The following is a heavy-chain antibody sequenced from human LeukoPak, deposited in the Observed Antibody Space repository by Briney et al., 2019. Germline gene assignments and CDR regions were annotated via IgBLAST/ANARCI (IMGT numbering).Heavy chain of an antibody. CDR1: GFKFDEYS. V-gene: IGHV3-20*04. CDR3: ARPHSSGWYGAFDI. Sequence: GGSLRLSCAASGFKFDEYSMNWVGQAPGKGLEWVSGINWNGGSTGYAASVKGRFTISRDNAKNSLYLQMNSLRAEDTALYYCARPHSSGWYGAFDIWGQGTMVTVSS. J-gene: IGHJ3*02. D-gene: IGHD6-19*01. CDR2: INWNGGST.